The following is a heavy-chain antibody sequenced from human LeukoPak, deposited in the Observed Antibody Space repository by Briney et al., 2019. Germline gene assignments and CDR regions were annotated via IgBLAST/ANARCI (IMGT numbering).Heavy chain of an antibody. CDR1: GFTFSSYD. J-gene: IGHJ4*02. CDR3: AKSSPYCSGGSCYGIGYFDY. V-gene: IGHV3-30*18. D-gene: IGHD2-15*01. Sequence: GGSLRLSCAASGFTFSSYDMHWVRQAPGKGLGWVAVISYDGSNKYFADSVKGRFTISRDNSKNTLYLQMNSLRAEDTAVYYCAKSSPYCSGGSCYGIGYFDYWGQGTLVTVSS. CDR2: ISYDGSNK.